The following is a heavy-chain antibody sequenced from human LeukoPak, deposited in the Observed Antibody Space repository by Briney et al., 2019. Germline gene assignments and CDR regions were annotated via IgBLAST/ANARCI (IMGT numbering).Heavy chain of an antibody. J-gene: IGHJ4*02. D-gene: IGHD3-22*01. CDR2: IWYDGSNK. Sequence: SCKASGGTFSSYGMHWVRQAPGKGLEWVAVIWYDGSNKYYADSVKGRFTISRDNSKNTLYLQMNSLRAEDTAVYYCARSPGYYDSSGYPGYFDYWGQGTLVTVSS. CDR3: ARSPGYYDSSGYPGYFDY. CDR1: GGTFSSYG. V-gene: IGHV3-33*01.